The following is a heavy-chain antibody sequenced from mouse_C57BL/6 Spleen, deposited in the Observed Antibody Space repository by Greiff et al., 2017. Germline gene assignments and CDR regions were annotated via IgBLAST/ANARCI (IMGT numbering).Heavy chain of an antibody. Sequence: VQLQQSGPGLVQPSPSLSITCTVSGFSLTSYGVHWVRQSPGKGLKWLGVIWSGGSTDYNAAFISRLSISKENSKSQVFFKRNSLQADDTAIYYCARSYGSSYSHWYFDVWGTGTTVTVSS. J-gene: IGHJ1*03. CDR1: GFSLTSYG. CDR2: IWSGGST. V-gene: IGHV2-2*01. D-gene: IGHD1-1*01. CDR3: ARSYGSSYSHWYFDV.